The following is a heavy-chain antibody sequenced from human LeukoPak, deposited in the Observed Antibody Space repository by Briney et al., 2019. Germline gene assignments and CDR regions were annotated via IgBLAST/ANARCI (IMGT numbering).Heavy chain of an antibody. V-gene: IGHV1-18*01. J-gene: IGHJ4*02. CDR2: ISAYNGNT. CDR1: GYTFTSYG. Sequence: ASVKVSCKASGYTFTSYGISWVRQAPGQGLEWMGWISAYNGNTNYAQKLQGRVTMPTDTSTSTAYMELRSLRSDDTAVYHCAATKDSGDFFDYWRQGPLVTVPS. CDR3: AATKDSGDFFDY. D-gene: IGHD4-17*01.